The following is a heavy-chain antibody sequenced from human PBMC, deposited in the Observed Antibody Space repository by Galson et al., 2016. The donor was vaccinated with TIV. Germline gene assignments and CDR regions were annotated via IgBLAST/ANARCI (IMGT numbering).Heavy chain of an antibody. CDR3: ARRGSDGYNPFFDQ. Sequence: SLRLSCATSGFTFSGYTMHWVRQAPGKGLEWVAFISYDETIKNYADSVKGRFTISRDNSKSTVYLQMNSLGGEDTAVYYCARRGSDGYNPFFDQWGQGTLVTVSS. D-gene: IGHD5-24*01. CDR2: ISYDETIK. CDR1: GFTFSGYT. V-gene: IGHV3-30*03. J-gene: IGHJ5*02.